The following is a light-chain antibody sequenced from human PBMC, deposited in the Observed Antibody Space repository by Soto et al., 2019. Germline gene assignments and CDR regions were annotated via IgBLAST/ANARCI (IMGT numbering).Light chain of an antibody. CDR2: EVS. CDR1: SSDISIYNY. V-gene: IGLV2-14*01. CDR3: CSYTSSTNYV. Sequence: QSALTQPASVSGSPGQSITISCTGTSSDISIYNYVSWYQQHPGKAPKLIIYEVSNRPSGISNRFSGAKYGNTASLTISGLQVEDEADYYCCSYTSSTNYVFGAGTKVTVL. J-gene: IGLJ1*01.